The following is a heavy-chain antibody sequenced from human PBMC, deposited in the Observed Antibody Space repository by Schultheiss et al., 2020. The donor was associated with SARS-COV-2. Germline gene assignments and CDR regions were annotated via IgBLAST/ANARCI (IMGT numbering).Heavy chain of an antibody. V-gene: IGHV3-11*06. CDR3: TRDYAF. J-gene: IGHJ3*01. CDR1: GFTFSDYY. D-gene: IGHD3-16*01. CDR2: ISSSSSYT. Sequence: GGSLRLSCAASGFTFSDYYMSWIRQAPGKGLEWVSYISSSSSYTNYADSVKGRFTISRDIAENTLYLQMDSLRADDTAVYYCTRDYAFWGQGTMVTVSS.